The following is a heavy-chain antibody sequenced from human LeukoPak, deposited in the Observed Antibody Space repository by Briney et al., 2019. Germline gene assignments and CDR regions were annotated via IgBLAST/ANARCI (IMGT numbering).Heavy chain of an antibody. Sequence: ASVKVSCKASGYTFTSYGISWVRQAPGQGLECMGWISAYNGNTNYAQKLQGRVTMTTDTSTSTAYMELRSLRSDDTAVYYCARESYGSGSPSYYYYYMDVWGKGTTVTVSS. V-gene: IGHV1-18*01. J-gene: IGHJ6*03. CDR2: ISAYNGNT. D-gene: IGHD3-10*01. CDR1: GYTFTSYG. CDR3: ARESYGSGSPSYYYYYMDV.